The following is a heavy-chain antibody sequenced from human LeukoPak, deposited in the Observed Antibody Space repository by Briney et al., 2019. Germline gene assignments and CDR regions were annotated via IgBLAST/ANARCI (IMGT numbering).Heavy chain of an antibody. J-gene: IGHJ4*02. Sequence: PGGSLRLSCAASGFTFSSYAMSWVRQAPGKGLEWVSAISGSGGSTYYADSVKGRFTISRDNSKNTLYLQMNSLRAEDTALYYCARDVLSSGWYRGFDYWGQGTLVTVSS. V-gene: IGHV3-23*01. CDR3: ARDVLSSGWYRGFDY. CDR1: GFTFSSYA. D-gene: IGHD6-19*01. CDR2: ISGSGGST.